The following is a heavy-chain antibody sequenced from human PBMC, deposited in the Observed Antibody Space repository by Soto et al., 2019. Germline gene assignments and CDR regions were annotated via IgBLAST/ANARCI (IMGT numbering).Heavy chain of an antibody. CDR2: ISSSSSYI. CDR3: ARGITGTRISYYYYGMDV. V-gene: IGHV3-21*01. CDR1: GFTFSSYS. J-gene: IGHJ6*02. D-gene: IGHD1-20*01. Sequence: GGSLRLSCAASGFTFSSYSMNWVRQAPGKGLEWVSSISSSSSYIYYADSVKGRFTISRDNAKNSLYLQMNSLRAEDTAVYYCARGITGTRISYYYYGMDVCGEGTTATV.